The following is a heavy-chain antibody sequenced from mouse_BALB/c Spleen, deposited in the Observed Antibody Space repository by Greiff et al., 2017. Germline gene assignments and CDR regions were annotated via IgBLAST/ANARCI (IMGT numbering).Heavy chain of an antibody. V-gene: IGHV5-12-1*01. D-gene: IGHD2-3*01. CDR3: ARDGYYVSPFAY. Sequence: EVQGVESGGGLVKPGGSLKLSCAASGFAFSSYDMSWVRQTPEKRLEWVAYISSGGGSTYYPDTVKGRFTISRDNAKNTLYLQMSSLKSEDTAMYYCARDGYYVSPFAYWGQGTLVTVSA. CDR2: ISSGGGST. CDR1: GFAFSSYD. J-gene: IGHJ3*01.